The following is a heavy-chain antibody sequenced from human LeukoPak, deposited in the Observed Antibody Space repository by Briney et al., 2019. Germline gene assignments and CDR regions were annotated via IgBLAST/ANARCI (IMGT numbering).Heavy chain of an antibody. CDR2: ISSSSSYI. V-gene: IGHV3-21*01. Sequence: PGGSLRLSCAASGFTFSSYSMNWVRQAPGKGLEWVSSISSSSSYIYYADSVKGRFTISRDNAKNSLYLQMNSLRAEDTAVYYCARDAKGWSPLDYWGQGTLVTVSS. CDR1: GFTFSSYS. CDR3: ARDAKGWSPLDY. J-gene: IGHJ4*02. D-gene: IGHD6-19*01.